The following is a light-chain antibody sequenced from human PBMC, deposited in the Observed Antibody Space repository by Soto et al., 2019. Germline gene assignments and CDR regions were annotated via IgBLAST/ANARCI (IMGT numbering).Light chain of an antibody. CDR1: QTVNNNY. CDR3: QLYDMRLWT. J-gene: IGKJ2*02. Sequence: EIVLTQSPGTLSLSPGERAILSCSASQTVNNNYLAWCQQKPGQAPRLLIYGASTRAPGFPARFSGSGSGTDFTLTIRSVQSEDLAVNCGQLYDMRLWTLGQGNK. CDR2: GAS. V-gene: IGKV3-20*01.